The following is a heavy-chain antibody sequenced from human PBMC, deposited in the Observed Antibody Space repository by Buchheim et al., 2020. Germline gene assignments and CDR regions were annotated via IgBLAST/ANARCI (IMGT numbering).Heavy chain of an antibody. J-gene: IGHJ6*02. Sequence: EVQLVESGGGLVQPGGSLRLSCAASGFTFSSYWMSWVRQAPGKGLEWVANIKQDGSEKYYVYSVKGRFTISRDNAKNSLYLQMNSLRAEDTDVYYCAREETTQYCSGGSCSERYYYYGMDVWGQGTT. D-gene: IGHD2-15*01. V-gene: IGHV3-7*01. CDR1: GFTFSSYW. CDR3: AREETTQYCSGGSCSERYYYYGMDV. CDR2: IKQDGSEK.